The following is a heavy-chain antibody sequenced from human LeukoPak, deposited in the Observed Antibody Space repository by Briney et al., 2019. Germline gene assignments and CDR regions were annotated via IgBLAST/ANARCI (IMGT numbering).Heavy chain of an antibody. CDR3: ARTRGYSGYDSGDFDY. J-gene: IGHJ4*02. Sequence: KVSGPALVKPTQTLTLTCTFSGFSLSTSGMCVSWIRQPPGKALEWLALIDWDDGKYYSTSLKTRLTISKDTSKNQVVLTMTNMDPVDTATYYCARTRGYSGYDSGDFDYWGQGTLVTVSS. CDR1: GFSLSTSGMC. D-gene: IGHD5-12*01. CDR2: IDWDDGK. V-gene: IGHV2-70*01.